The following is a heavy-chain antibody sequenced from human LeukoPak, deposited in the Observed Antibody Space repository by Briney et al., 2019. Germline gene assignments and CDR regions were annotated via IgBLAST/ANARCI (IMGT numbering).Heavy chain of an antibody. CDR3: AKDGHYCTATSCFSSWLDP. CDR2: ISYEGHPT. D-gene: IGHD2-8*02. V-gene: IGHV3-43*01. CDR1: GLAFDAYT. Sequence: PGGSLRLSCAASGLAFDAYTTRWVRQAPGKGPEWVAPISYEGHPTFYAESVKGRFTISRDNSSNTLYLQMRSLRSEDTAFYYCAKDGHYCTATSCFSSWLDPWGPGTLVTVSS. J-gene: IGHJ5*02.